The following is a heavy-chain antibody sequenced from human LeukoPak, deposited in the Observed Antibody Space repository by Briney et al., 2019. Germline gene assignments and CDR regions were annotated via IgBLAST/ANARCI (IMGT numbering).Heavy chain of an antibody. CDR1: GGTFSSYA. D-gene: IGHD6-13*01. CDR2: IIPILGIA. Sequence: GAAVKVSCKASGGTFSSYAISWVRQAPGQGREWMGMIIPILGIANYAQKFQGRVTITADKSTSTAYMELSSLRSEDTAVYYCARVAAAPFWGQGTLVTVSS. V-gene: IGHV1-69*04. CDR3: ARVAAAPF. J-gene: IGHJ4*02.